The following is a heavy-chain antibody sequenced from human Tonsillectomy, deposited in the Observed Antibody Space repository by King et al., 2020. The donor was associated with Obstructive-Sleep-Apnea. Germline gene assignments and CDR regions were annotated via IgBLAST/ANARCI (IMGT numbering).Heavy chain of an antibody. CDR1: GYSFTTYY. J-gene: IGHJ5*02. D-gene: IGHD3-10*01. CDR3: ARRGNEDYNWFDP. Sequence: EQLVQSGAEVKKPGDSLKISCKGSGYSFTTYYIAWVRQMPGKGLEWMGIIFPGDSDIRYSPSFQGQVPISADESISTAYLQWNSLKASDTAMYYCARRGNEDYNWFDPWGQGTLVTVSS. CDR2: IFPGDSDI. V-gene: IGHV5-51*01.